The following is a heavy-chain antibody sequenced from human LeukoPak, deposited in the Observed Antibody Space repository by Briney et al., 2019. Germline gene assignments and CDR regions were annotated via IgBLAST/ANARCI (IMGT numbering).Heavy chain of an antibody. CDR2: IYSSGTT. CDR1: GGSISSGSYY. Sequence: SSETLSLTCTVSGGSISSGSYYWSWIRQPAGKGLEWIGRIYSSGTTDYRPSLKSRVTISMEMSKNQFFLRLTSVTAADTAVYYCAREDTYGYTALASWGQGTLVTVFS. V-gene: IGHV4-61*02. CDR3: AREDTYGYTALAS. J-gene: IGHJ5*02. D-gene: IGHD5-18*01.